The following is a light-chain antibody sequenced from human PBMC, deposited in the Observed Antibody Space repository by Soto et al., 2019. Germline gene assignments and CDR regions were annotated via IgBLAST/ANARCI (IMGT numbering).Light chain of an antibody. Sequence: EIVLTQSPATLSVFQGGEAPPSCRGSQISSGTLAWYQQKPGQAPRLLIPGASTRAPGFPARFSGSGSGTDFTLTISSLQSEDFAVYYCQQYNDWPWTFGQGTKVDIK. CDR2: GAS. V-gene: IGKV3-15*01. CDR1: QISSGT. J-gene: IGKJ1*01. CDR3: QQYNDWPWT.